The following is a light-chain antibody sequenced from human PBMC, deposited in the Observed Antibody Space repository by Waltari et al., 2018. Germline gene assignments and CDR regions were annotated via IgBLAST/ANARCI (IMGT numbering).Light chain of an antibody. CDR2: SNN. CDR3: AAWDDSLNGRV. CDR1: SSNIGSHN. Sequence: QSGLTQPPSASGTPGQRVTISCSGSSSNIGSHNVPWYHHRPGPAPKLLIYSNNPRPPGVSDRFSGSKSGTSASLAISGLQSEDEAVYYCAAWDDSLNGRVFGGGTKLTVV. J-gene: IGLJ2*01. V-gene: IGLV1-44*01.